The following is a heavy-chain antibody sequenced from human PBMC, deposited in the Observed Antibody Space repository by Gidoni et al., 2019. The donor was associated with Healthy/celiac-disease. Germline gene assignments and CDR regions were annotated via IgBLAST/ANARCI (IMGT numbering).Heavy chain of an antibody. V-gene: IGHV3-21*01. J-gene: IGHJ4*02. CDR2: ISSSSSYI. CDR1: GFTFSSYS. D-gene: IGHD2-21*01. Sequence: EVQLVESGGGLVKPGGSLRLSCAASGFTFSSYSMNWVRQAPGKGLEWVSSISSSSSYIYYADSVKGRFTISRDNAKNSLYLQMNSLRAEDTAVYYCARELAYCGGDCYSLFDYWGQGTLVTVSS. CDR3: ARELAYCGGDCYSLFDY.